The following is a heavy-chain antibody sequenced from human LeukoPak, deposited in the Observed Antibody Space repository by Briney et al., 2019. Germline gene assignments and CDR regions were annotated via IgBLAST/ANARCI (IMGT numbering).Heavy chain of an antibody. CDR1: GFSLTASGVG. CDR2: IYWDDDY. V-gene: IGHV2-5*02. Sequence: SGPTLVNPTQTLTLTCTFSGFSLTASGVGVGWIRQPPGEALEWLALIYWDDDYRYSPSLKTRLTITKDTSKNPVVLTMTNMDPVDTATYYCAHSRFSEISPTHIYYHMDVWGKGTTVTVSS. D-gene: IGHD2-15*01. J-gene: IGHJ6*03. CDR3: AHSRFSEISPTHIYYHMDV.